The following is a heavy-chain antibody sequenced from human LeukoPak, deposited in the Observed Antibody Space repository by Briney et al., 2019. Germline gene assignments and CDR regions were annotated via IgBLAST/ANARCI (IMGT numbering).Heavy chain of an antibody. Sequence: ASVKVSCKASGGTFSSYAISWVRQAPGQGLEWMGGIIPIFGTANYAQKFQGRVTITADKSTSTAYMELSSLRSEDTAVYYCARDIEYYYDSSGYPQGWFDPWGQGTLVTVSS. CDR3: ARDIEYYYDSSGYPQGWFDP. CDR1: GGTFSSYA. V-gene: IGHV1-69*06. D-gene: IGHD3-22*01. J-gene: IGHJ5*02. CDR2: IIPIFGTA.